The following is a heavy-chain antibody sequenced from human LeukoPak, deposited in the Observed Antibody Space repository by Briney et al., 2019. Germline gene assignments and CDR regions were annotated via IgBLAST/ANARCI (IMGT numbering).Heavy chain of an antibody. CDR1: GGSISSYY. CDR3: ARGGEQGTNGVSKYYYYYYMDV. Sequence: SETLSLTCTVSGGSISSYYWSWIRQPAGKGLEWIGRIYTSGSTNYNPSLKSRVTISVDTSKNQFSLKLSSVTAADTAVYYCARGGEQGTNGVSKYYYYYYMDVWGKGTTVTVSS. D-gene: IGHD2-8*01. J-gene: IGHJ6*03. CDR2: IYTSGST. V-gene: IGHV4-4*07.